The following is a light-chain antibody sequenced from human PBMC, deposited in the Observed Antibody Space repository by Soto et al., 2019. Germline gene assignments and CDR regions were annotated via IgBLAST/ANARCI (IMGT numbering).Light chain of an antibody. CDR3: ASYTITNALM. V-gene: IGLV2-14*01. CDR2: EVS. J-gene: IGLJ3*02. Sequence: QSVLTQPASVSGSPGQSITISCTGTSSDVGAYDYVAWYQQHPGTAPKLIIYEVSNRPSGVSNRFSGSKSGNTASLTISGLQAEDEYHYYCASYTITNALMFGGGTKPPVL. CDR1: SSDVGAYDY.